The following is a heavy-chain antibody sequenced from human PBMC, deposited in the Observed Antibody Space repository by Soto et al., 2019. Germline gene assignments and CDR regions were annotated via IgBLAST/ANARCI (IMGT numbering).Heavy chain of an antibody. J-gene: IGHJ5*02. D-gene: IGHD6-6*01. CDR1: GYTFTSYG. CDR2: ISAYNGNT. Sequence: ASVKVSCKASGYTFTSYGISWVRQAPGQGLEWMGWISAYNGNTNYAQKLQGRVTMTTDTSTSTAYMELRSLRSDDTAVYYCAREIAARLSQWFDPWGQGTLVTVSS. CDR3: AREIAARLSQWFDP. V-gene: IGHV1-18*01.